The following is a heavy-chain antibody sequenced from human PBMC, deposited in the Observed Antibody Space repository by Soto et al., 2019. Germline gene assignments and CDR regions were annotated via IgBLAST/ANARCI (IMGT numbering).Heavy chain of an antibody. V-gene: IGHV3-30*18. Sequence: QVQLVESGGGVVQPGRSLRLSCAASGFTFNTYGIHWVRQAPGKGLEWVAVISYDGFKKDYADSVKGRFTISRDNSKNTVFLQMNSLRAEDTAVYFCAKEGDLASFESWGLGTLVTVSS. CDR2: ISYDGFKK. J-gene: IGHJ4*02. CDR1: GFTFNTYG. CDR3: AKEGDLASFES.